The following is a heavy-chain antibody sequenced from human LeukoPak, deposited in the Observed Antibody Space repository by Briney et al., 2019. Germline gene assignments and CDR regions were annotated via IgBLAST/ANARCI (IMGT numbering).Heavy chain of an antibody. CDR3: ARTEMGYYYYYMDV. V-gene: IGHV3-21*01. J-gene: IGHJ6*03. CDR2: ISTSSSYI. D-gene: IGHD5-24*01. CDR1: GFTFSSYS. Sequence: GGSLRLSCAASGFTFSSYSMNWVRQAPGKGLVWVSFISTSSSYIYYADSVKGRFTISRDNAKNSLYLQMDSLRAEDTAVYYCARTEMGYYYYYMDVWGKGTTVTISS.